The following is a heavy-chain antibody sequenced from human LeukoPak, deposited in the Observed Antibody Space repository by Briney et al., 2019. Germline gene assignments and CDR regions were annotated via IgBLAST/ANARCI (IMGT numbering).Heavy chain of an antibody. J-gene: IGHJ5*02. Sequence: ASVKVSCKASGYTFTSYGISWVRQAPGQGLEGMGWISAYNGNTNYAQKLQGRVTMTTDTSTSTAYMELRSLRSDDTAVYYCARDGAAAALDWFDPWGQGTLVTVSS. CDR2: ISAYNGNT. D-gene: IGHD6-13*01. V-gene: IGHV1-18*01. CDR1: GYTFTSYG. CDR3: ARDGAAAALDWFDP.